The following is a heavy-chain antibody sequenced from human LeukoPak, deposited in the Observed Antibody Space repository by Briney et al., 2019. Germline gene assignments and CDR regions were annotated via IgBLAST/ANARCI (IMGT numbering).Heavy chain of an antibody. Sequence: PGGSLRLSCAASGFTFSSYWMSWVRQAPGKGLEWVANIKQDGSEKYYVDSVKGRFTISRDNAKNSLYLQMNSLRAEDTAVYYCARDPYSYGALDFDYWGQGTLVTVSS. CDR3: ARDPYSYGALDFDY. CDR2: IKQDGSEK. CDR1: GFTFSSYW. J-gene: IGHJ4*02. V-gene: IGHV3-7*01. D-gene: IGHD2-21*01.